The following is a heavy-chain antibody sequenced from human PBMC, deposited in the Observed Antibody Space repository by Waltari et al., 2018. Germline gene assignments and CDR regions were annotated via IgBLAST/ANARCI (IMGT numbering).Heavy chain of an antibody. CDR3: ARVGGYSYGENWFDP. J-gene: IGHJ5*02. V-gene: IGHV4-59*01. Sequence: QVQLQESGPGLVKPSETLSLTCTVSGGSISSYYWSWIRQPPGKGLEWIGYIYYTGSTNYNPPLMSRGTISVDTSKNQSSLKLSSVTAADTAVYYCARVGGYSYGENWFDPWGQGTLVTVSS. D-gene: IGHD5-18*01. CDR2: IYYTGST. CDR1: GGSISSYY.